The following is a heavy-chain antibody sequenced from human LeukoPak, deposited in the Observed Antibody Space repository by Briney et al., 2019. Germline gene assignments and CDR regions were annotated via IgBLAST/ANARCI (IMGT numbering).Heavy chain of an antibody. Sequence: ASVKVSCKASGYTFTGYYMHWVRQAPGQGLEWMGWTNPNSGNTHYAQKFQDRVTMTRDTSISTAYMELNSLRSDDTAVYYCAREGAAAEDVNWFDPWGQGTLVTVSS. V-gene: IGHV1-2*02. D-gene: IGHD6-25*01. CDR2: TNPNSGNT. J-gene: IGHJ5*02. CDR3: AREGAAAEDVNWFDP. CDR1: GYTFTGYY.